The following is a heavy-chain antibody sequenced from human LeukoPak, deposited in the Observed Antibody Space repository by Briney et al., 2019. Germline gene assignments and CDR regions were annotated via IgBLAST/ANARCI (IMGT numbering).Heavy chain of an antibody. CDR2: VTGDGRSK. D-gene: IGHD3-10*01. Sequence: PGGSLRLSCAASGFTFDDYALHWVRQAPGKGLEWVSLVTGDGRSKYYASSVRGRFTISRDNSENSLFLQMSSLTTEDTALYYCANGGSGNYKGVDYWGQGILVTVSS. CDR1: GFTFDDYA. V-gene: IGHV3-43*02. CDR3: ANGGSGNYKGVDY. J-gene: IGHJ4*02.